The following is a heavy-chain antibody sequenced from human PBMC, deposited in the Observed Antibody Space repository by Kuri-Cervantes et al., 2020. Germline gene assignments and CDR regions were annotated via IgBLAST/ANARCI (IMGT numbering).Heavy chain of an antibody. V-gene: IGHV3-21*01. CDR3: ARDSPNYYYYYMDV. J-gene: IGHJ6*03. Sequence: GESLKISCAASGFTFSSYSMNWVRQAPGKGLEWVSSISSSSSYIYYADSVKGRFTISRDNAKNSLYLQMNSLRAEDTAVCFCARDSPNYYYYYMDVWGKGTTVTVSS. CDR2: ISSSSSYI. CDR1: GFTFSSYS.